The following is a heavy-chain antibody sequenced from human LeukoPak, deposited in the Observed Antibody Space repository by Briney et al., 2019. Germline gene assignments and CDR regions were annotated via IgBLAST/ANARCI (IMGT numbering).Heavy chain of an antibody. CDR1: GYAFTGYY. CDR3: ARGRLNGNWFDP. V-gene: IGHV1-2*02. J-gene: IGHJ5*02. CDR2: INPNSGGT. Sequence: ASVKVSCKASGYAFTGYYMHWVRQAPGQGLEWMGWINPNSGGTNYAQKFQGRVTMTRDTSISTAYMELSRLRSDDTAVYYCARGRLNGNWFDPWGQGTLVTVSS.